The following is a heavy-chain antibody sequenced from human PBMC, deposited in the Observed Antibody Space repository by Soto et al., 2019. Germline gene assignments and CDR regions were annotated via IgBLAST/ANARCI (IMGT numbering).Heavy chain of an antibody. V-gene: IGHV1-2*02. CDR3: ANGGGTAARPGLNTIVRAALVYYGMDV. D-gene: IGHD6-6*01. Sequence: ASVKVSCKASGYTFTSYGISWVRQAPGQGLEWMGWINPNSGGTNYAQKFQGRVTMTRDTSISTAYMELSRLRSDDTAVYYCANGGGTAARPGLNTIVRAALVYYGMDVWGRGTTVTVSS. J-gene: IGHJ6*02. CDR1: GYTFTSYG. CDR2: INPNSGGT.